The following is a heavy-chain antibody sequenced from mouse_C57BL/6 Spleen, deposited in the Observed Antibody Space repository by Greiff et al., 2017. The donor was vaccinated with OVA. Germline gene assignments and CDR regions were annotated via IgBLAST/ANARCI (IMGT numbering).Heavy chain of an antibody. CDR3: ARSSKGHYFDY. Sequence: QVQLQQPGAELVKPGASVKLSCKASGYTFTSYWMHWVKQRPGQGLEWIGMIHPNSGSTNYNEKFKSKATLTVDKSSSTAYMQLSSLTSEDSAVYYCARSSKGHYFDYWGQGTTLTVSS. D-gene: IGHD2-10*02. CDR2: IHPNSGST. J-gene: IGHJ2*01. V-gene: IGHV1-64*01. CDR1: GYTFTSYW.